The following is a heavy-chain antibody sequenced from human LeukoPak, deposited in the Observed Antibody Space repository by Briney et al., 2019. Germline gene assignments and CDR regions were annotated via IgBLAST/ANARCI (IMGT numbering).Heavy chain of an antibody. CDR1: GGSFSGYY. CDR3: ARGGYDSSRFDY. CDR2: INHSGST. D-gene: IGHD3-22*01. Sequence: SETLSLTCAVYGGSFSGYYWSWIRQPPGKGLEWIGEINHSGSTNYNPSLKSRVTISVDTSKNQFSLKLSSVTAADTAVYYCARGGYDSSRFDYWGQGTLVTVSS. V-gene: IGHV4-34*01. J-gene: IGHJ4*02.